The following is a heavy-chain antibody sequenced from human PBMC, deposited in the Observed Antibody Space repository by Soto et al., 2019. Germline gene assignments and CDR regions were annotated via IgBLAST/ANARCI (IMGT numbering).Heavy chain of an antibody. CDR1: GFTFSSYS. Sequence: GGSLRLSCAASGFTFSSYSMNWVRQAPGKGLEWVSSISSSSSYIYYADSVKGRFTISRDNAKNSLYLQMNSLRAEDTAVYYCATHTPSRPASFDYWGQGTLVTVSS. V-gene: IGHV3-21*01. J-gene: IGHJ4*02. CDR2: ISSSSSYI. CDR3: ATHTPSRPASFDY.